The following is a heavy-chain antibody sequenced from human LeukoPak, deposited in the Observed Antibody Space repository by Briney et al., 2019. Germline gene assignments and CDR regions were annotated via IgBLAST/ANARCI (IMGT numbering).Heavy chain of an antibody. CDR2: ISSTGAYI. CDR1: GFSFNTYT. CDR3: ARVSSNPYSRGYYHFDY. V-gene: IGHV3-21*01. Sequence: KSGGSLRLSCAASGFSFNTYTMTWVRQIPGKGLEWVSSISSTGAYIYHADSMDGRFTVSRDNATNLLYLHMNSLRAEDSAMYFCARVSSNPYSRGYYHFDYWGQGTLVTVSS. D-gene: IGHD6-25*01. J-gene: IGHJ4*02.